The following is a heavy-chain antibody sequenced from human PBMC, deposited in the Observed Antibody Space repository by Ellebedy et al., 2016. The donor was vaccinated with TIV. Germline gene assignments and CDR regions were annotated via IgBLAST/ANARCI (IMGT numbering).Heavy chain of an antibody. CDR1: EFTFSGYT. CDR2: IAADSSAK. V-gene: IGHV3-48*04. CDR3: ASGRLASNQIFDY. Sequence: GESLKISCEASEFTFSGYTMNWVRQTPGKGLEWISYIAADSSAKYYADPVKGRFTISRDNAKNSLFLQMNSLRAEDTAVYYCASGRLASNQIFDYWGQGTLVTVSS. J-gene: IGHJ4*02. D-gene: IGHD1-14*01.